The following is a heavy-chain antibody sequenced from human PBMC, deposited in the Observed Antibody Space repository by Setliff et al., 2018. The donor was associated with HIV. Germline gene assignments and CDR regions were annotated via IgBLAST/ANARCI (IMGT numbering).Heavy chain of an antibody. D-gene: IGHD6-13*01. CDR3: ARSNPGITAGLLAY. CDR2: IYTTGGT. V-gene: IGHV4-4*07. Sequence: SETLSLTCNISGVSIPTNYWSWIRQPAGKGLEWIGRIYTTGGTNYNPALKSRVTMSIDTSKNQISLKLNSVTAADTATYYCARSNPGITAGLLAYWGPGTLVTVS. CDR1: GVSIPTNY. J-gene: IGHJ4*02.